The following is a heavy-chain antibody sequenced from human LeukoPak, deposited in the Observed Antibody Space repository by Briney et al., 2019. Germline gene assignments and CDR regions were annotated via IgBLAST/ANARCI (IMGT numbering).Heavy chain of an antibody. CDR2: IYYSGST. J-gene: IGHJ5*02. CDR3: ARRVRYDFWSGYGHNWFDP. CDR1: GGSISSYN. Sequence: SETLSLTCTVSGGSISSYNWSWIRQPPGKGLEGIRYIYYSGSTNYNPSLKSRVTISVDTSKNQFSLKLSSVTAADTAVYYCARRVRYDFWSGYGHNWFDPWGQGTLVTVSS. D-gene: IGHD3-3*01. V-gene: IGHV4-59*01.